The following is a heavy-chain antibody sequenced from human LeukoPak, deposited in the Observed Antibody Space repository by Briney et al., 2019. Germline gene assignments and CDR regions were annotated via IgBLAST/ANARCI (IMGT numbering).Heavy chain of an antibody. CDR1: GGTFSSYA. Sequence: GASVKVSCKASGGTFSSYAISWVRQAPGQGLEWMGGIIPIFGTANYAQKFQGRVTITADESTSTAYMELSSLRSEDTAVYYCARGPGTSGYSSSFDYWGQGTLVTVSS. V-gene: IGHV1-69*13. J-gene: IGHJ4*02. CDR2: IIPIFGTA. CDR3: ARGPGTSGYSSSFDY. D-gene: IGHD6-13*01.